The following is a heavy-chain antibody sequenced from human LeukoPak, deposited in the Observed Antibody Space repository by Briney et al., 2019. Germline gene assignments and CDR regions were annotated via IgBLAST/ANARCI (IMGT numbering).Heavy chain of an antibody. J-gene: IGHJ6*02. V-gene: IGHV3-30-3*01. CDR1: GFTFSSYA. CDR3: ARVKAAAGFRTYYYGMDV. Sequence: GGSLRLSCAASGFTFSSYAMHWVRQAPGKGLEWVAVISYDGSNKYYADSVKGRFTICRDNSKNTLYLQMNSLRAEDTAVYYCARVKAAAGFRTYYYGMDVWGQGTTVTVSS. CDR2: ISYDGSNK. D-gene: IGHD6-13*01.